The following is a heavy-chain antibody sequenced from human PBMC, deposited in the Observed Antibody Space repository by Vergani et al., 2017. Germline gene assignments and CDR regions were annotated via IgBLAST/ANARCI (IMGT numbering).Heavy chain of an antibody. Sequence: QVQLQESGPGLVKTSETLSLTCAVSGYSISSGSYWAWIRQPPGKGLEWIGSIFHSGTTHYNPSIESLVTITVDTSRNQSSLRLSSVPAADTAVYYCARHNLWGDSQTGIDFWGLGTLVIVSS. CDR2: IFHSGTT. CDR1: GYSISSGSY. D-gene: IGHD2-21*02. V-gene: IGHV4-38-2*01. J-gene: IGHJ4*03. CDR3: ARHNLWGDSQTGIDF.